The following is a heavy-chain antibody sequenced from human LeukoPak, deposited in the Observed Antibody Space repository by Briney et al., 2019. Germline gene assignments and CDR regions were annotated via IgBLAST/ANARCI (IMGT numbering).Heavy chain of an antibody. D-gene: IGHD5-12*01. V-gene: IGHV4-38-2*01. CDR2: IYHRGST. J-gene: IGHJ4*02. CDR3: ARGGYSGYGQFDY. CDR1: GYSISSGYY. Sequence: SETLSLTCAVSGYSISSGYYWGWIRQPPGKGLEWIGNIYHRGSTYYNPSPKSRVTISLDTSKNQFSLKLSSVTAADTAVYYCARGGYSGYGQFDYWGQGTLVTVSS.